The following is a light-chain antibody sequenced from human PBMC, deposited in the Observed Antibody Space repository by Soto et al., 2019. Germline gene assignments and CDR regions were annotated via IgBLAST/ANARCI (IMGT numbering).Light chain of an antibody. CDR3: QQYNNWPPIT. CDR2: DTS. CDR1: QSVSNK. J-gene: IGKJ5*01. Sequence: EIVMTQSPATLSLSPGEISTLSCRSSQSVSNKLAWYQQKPGQAPRLLIYDTSTRATGIPARFSGSGSGTEFTLTISSLQSEDFAVYYCQQYNNWPPITFGQGTRLEIK. V-gene: IGKV3-15*01.